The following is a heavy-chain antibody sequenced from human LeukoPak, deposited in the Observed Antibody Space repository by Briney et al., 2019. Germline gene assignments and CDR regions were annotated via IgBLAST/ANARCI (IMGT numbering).Heavy chain of an antibody. CDR1: GFTFSSHG. Sequence: PGGSLRLSCAAPGFTFSSHGMSWVRQAPGNGLECVSAISGSGGTTYDADSVKGRFTISRDNSRNTLYVQMNSLRAEDTAVYYCAKGYCSTTGCSAGYWGQGTLVTVSS. J-gene: IGHJ4*02. D-gene: IGHD2-2*01. V-gene: IGHV3-23*01. CDR3: AKGYCSTTGCSAGY. CDR2: ISGSGGTT.